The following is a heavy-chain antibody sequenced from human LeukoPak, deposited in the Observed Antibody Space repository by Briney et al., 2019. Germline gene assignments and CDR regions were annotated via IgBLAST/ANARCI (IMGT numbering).Heavy chain of an antibody. V-gene: IGHV1-69*04. Sequence: ASVKVSCKASGGTFSSYAINWVRQAPGQGLEWMGRIIPIFGIANYAQKFQGRVTITADKSTSTAYMELSSLRSEDTAVYYCARAAGGIAAAGFFDYWGQGTLVTVSS. J-gene: IGHJ4*02. D-gene: IGHD6-13*01. CDR3: ARAAGGIAAAGFFDY. CDR2: IIPIFGIA. CDR1: GGTFSSYA.